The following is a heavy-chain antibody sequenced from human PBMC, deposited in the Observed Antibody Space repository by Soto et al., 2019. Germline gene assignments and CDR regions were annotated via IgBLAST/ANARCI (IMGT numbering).Heavy chain of an antibody. CDR3: VKDRALYSSGWYYFDY. CDR2: ISSNGGST. CDR1: GFTFSSYA. V-gene: IGHV3-64D*09. Sequence: GGSLRLSCSASGFTFSSYAMHWVRQAPGKGLEYVSAISSNGGSTYYADPVKGRFTISRDNSKNTLYLQMSSLRAEDTAVYYCVKDRALYSSGWYYFDYWGQGTLVTVSS. J-gene: IGHJ4*02. D-gene: IGHD6-19*01.